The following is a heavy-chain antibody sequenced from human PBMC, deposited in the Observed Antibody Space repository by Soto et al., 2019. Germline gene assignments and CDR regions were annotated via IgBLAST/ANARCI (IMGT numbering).Heavy chain of an antibody. J-gene: IGHJ4*02. CDR2: INAGNGNT. D-gene: IGHD2-2*01. CDR1: GYTFTSYA. CDR3: ASEREIVVVPAAPGY. V-gene: IGHV1-3*01. Sequence: ASVKVSCKASGYTFTSYAMHWVRQAPGQRLEWMGWINAGNGNTKYSQKFQGRVTITRDTSASTAYMELSSLRSEDTAVYYCASEREIVVVPAAPGYWGQGTLVTVSS.